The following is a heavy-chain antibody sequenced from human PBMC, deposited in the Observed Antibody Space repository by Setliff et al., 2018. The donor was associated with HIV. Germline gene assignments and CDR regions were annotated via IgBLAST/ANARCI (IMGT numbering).Heavy chain of an antibody. CDR3: ARVGSYWSTFDY. V-gene: IGHV7-4-1*02. Sequence: ASVKVSCKASGYTFTTYGISWVRQAPGQGFEWMGWINTETGNPMYAQGFRGRFVFSLDTSVSTTYLQINSPKAEDTAMYYCARVGSYWSTFDYWGQGALVTVSS. CDR2: INTETGNP. J-gene: IGHJ4*02. D-gene: IGHD1-26*01. CDR1: GYTFTTYG.